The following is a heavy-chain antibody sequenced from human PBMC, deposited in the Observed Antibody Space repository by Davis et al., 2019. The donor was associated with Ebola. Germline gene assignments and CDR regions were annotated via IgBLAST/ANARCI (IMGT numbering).Heavy chain of an antibody. CDR1: GFTFSSYG. J-gene: IGHJ6*02. CDR3: ARGGEPYGMDV. Sequence: GESLKISCAASGFTFSSYGMHWVRQAPGQGLEWMGWMNPNSGNTGYAQKFQGRVTMTRNTSISTAYMELSSLRSEDTAVYYCARGGEPYGMDVWGQGTTVTVSS. D-gene: IGHD3-16*01. V-gene: IGHV1-8*02. CDR2: MNPNSGNT.